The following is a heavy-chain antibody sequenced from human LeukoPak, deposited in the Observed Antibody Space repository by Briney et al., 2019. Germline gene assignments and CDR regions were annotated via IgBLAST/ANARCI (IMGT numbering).Heavy chain of an antibody. CDR1: GFTFSRYW. CDR3: VPEYYDYGDGGY. D-gene: IGHD4-17*01. Sequence: GGSLRLSCAASGFTFSRYWMSWVRHAPGKGLEWVGNIQPDGSEKYYVDSVKGRFTISRDNAKNSLYLQMNSLSVEDTAVYYCVPEYYDYGDGGYWGQGTLVTVSS. V-gene: IGHV3-7*01. CDR2: IQPDGSEK. J-gene: IGHJ4*02.